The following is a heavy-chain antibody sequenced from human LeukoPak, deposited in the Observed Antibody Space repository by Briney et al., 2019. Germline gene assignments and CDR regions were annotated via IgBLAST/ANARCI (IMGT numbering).Heavy chain of an antibody. CDR3: ARGYCSSTSCYVYLDY. J-gene: IGHJ4*02. Sequence: ASVKVSCKASGYTFTGYYMHWVRQAPGQGLEWMGWINPNSGGTNYAQKFQGRVTMTRDTSISTAYMELSRLRSDDTAVYYCARGYCSSTSCYVYLDYWGQGTLVTVSS. CDR1: GYTFTGYY. V-gene: IGHV1-2*02. D-gene: IGHD2-2*01. CDR2: INPNSGGT.